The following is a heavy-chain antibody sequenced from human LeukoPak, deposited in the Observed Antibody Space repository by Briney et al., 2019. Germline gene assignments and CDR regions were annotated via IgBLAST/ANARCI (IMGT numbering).Heavy chain of an antibody. CDR3: ARGRFNYDYVWGSPPNYFDY. D-gene: IGHD3-16*01. Sequence: PSGTLSLTCAVYGGSFSGYYWSWIRQPPGKGLEWIGEINHSGSTNYNPSLKSRVTISVDTSKNQFSLKLSSVTAADTTVYYCARGRFNYDYVWGSPPNYFDYWGQGTLVTVSS. CDR2: INHSGST. CDR1: GGSFSGYY. J-gene: IGHJ4*02. V-gene: IGHV4-34*01.